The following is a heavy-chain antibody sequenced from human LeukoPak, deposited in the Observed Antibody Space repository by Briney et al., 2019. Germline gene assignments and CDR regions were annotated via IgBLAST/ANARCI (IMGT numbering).Heavy chain of an antibody. CDR3: ARQSTTGSYYY. CDR1: GGSISRSDCC. V-gene: IGHV4-39*01. D-gene: IGHD1-26*01. Sequence: SETLSLTCTVAGGSISRSDCCWGWIRQPPGKGLEWIGSIHYIGATYYYSSLKSRVTISVDTSKNQFSLKLTSVTAAHTAVYYCARQSTTGSYYYCSQAILVTVPS. J-gene: IGHJ4*02. CDR2: IHYIGAT.